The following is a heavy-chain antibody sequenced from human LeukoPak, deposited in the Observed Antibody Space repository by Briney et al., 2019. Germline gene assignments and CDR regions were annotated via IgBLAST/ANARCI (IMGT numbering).Heavy chain of an antibody. CDR2: IYSGGST. CDR3: ARRPWVGYYDST. CDR1: GFTVSSNY. Sequence: GGSLRLSCAASGFTVSSNYMSWVRQAPGKGLEWVSVIYSGGSTYYADSVKGRFTISRDNSKNTLYLQMNSLRAEDTAVYYCARRPWVGYYDSTWGQGTLVTVSS. D-gene: IGHD3-22*01. V-gene: IGHV3-53*01. J-gene: IGHJ5*02.